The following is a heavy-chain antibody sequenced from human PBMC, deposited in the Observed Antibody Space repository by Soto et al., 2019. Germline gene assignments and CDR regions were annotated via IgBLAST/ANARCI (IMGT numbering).Heavy chain of an antibody. V-gene: IGHV4-38-2*02. CDR2: IYHSGST. CDR1: GYSISSGYY. D-gene: IGHD3-10*01. CDR3: ARDTSILGYRSGSYYDY. Sequence: SETLSLTCAVSGYSISSGYYCGWIRQPPGKGLEWIGSIYHSGSTYYNPSLKSRVTISVDTSKNQFSLKLSSVTAADTAVYYCARDTSILGYRSGSYYDYWGQGTLVTVSS. J-gene: IGHJ4*02.